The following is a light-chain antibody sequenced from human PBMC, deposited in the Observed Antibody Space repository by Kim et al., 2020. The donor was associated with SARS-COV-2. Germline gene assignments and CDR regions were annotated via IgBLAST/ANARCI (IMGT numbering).Light chain of an antibody. Sequence: SASVGDRVTITCRAGQSISSYLAWYQQKPGKAPKLLIYKTSSLERGVPSRFSGSGSGTEFNLTISSLQPDDCATYYCQYFDAYWTFGQGTKVDIK. CDR3: QYFDAYWT. CDR2: KTS. CDR1: QSISSY. J-gene: IGKJ1*01. V-gene: IGKV1-5*03.